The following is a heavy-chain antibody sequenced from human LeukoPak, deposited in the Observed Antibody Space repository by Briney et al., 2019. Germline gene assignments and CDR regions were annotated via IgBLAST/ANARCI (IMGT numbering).Heavy chain of an antibody. CDR3: ASGFLDDFWSGHF. Sequence: GGSLRLSCAASGFTFSTHWMSWVRQAPRKGLEWVANIKEDGSQKYYVDSVKGRFTISRDNAKNSLYLQMNSLRAEDTAVYYCASGFLDDFWSGHFWGQGTLVTVSS. CDR2: IKEDGSQK. D-gene: IGHD3-3*01. V-gene: IGHV3-7*01. CDR1: GFTFSTHW. J-gene: IGHJ4*02.